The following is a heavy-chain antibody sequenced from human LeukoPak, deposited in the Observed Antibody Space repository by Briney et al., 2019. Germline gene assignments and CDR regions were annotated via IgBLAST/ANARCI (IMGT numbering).Heavy chain of an antibody. D-gene: IGHD3-3*01. V-gene: IGHV4-30-4*08. J-gene: IGHJ4*02. CDR1: GGPISSGDYY. CDR2: IYYSGST. CDR3: ARAGFWGGYLDY. Sequence: SGPTLVKPSQTLSLTCTVSGGPISSGDYYWSWIRQPPGKGLEWIGYIYYSGSTYYNPSLKSRVTISVDTSKNQFSLKLSSVTAADTAVYYCARAGFWGGYLDYWGQGTLVTVSS.